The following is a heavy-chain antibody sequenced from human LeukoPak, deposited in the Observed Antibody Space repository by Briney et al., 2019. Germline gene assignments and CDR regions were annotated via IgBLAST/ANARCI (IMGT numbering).Heavy chain of an antibody. D-gene: IGHD3-10*01. Sequence: SESLSLTCTVSGGSISSGGYYWSWIRQYPGKGLEWIGYIYYSGSIYYNPSLKSRVTISVDTSKNQFSLKLSSVTAADTAVYYCARNDYKYYFDYWGQGTLVTVSS. CDR2: IYYSGSI. V-gene: IGHV4-31*03. CDR1: GGSISSGGYY. CDR3: ARNDYKYYFDY. J-gene: IGHJ4*02.